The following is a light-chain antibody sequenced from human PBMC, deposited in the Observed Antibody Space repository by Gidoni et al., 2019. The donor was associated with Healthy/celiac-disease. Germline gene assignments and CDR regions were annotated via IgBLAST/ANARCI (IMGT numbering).Light chain of an antibody. Sequence: QSVLTQPPSVSGAPGQRVTIPCTGSSSNIGAGYDVHWYQQLPGTAPKLLIYGNINRPSGVPDRFSGSKSGTSASLAITGLQAEDEADYYCQSYDSSLSAEGVFGGGTKLTVL. V-gene: IGLV1-40*01. CDR3: QSYDSSLSAEGV. J-gene: IGLJ2*01. CDR2: GNI. CDR1: SSNIGAGYD.